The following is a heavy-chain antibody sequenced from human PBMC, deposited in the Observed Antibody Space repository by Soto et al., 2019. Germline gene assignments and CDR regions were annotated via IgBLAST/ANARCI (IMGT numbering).Heavy chain of an antibody. V-gene: IGHV4-31*03. D-gene: IGHD2-21*02. J-gene: IGHJ6*02. CDR1: GGSISSGGYY. CDR2: IYYSGST. CDR3: ARETVRVVTASYYYYGMDV. Sequence: QVQLQESGPGLVKPSQTLSLTCTVSGGSISSGGYYWSWIRQHPGKGLEWIGYIYYSGSTYYNPSLKSRVTISVDTSKNQFSLKLSSVTAADTAVYYCARETVRVVTASYYYYGMDVWGQGTTVTVSS.